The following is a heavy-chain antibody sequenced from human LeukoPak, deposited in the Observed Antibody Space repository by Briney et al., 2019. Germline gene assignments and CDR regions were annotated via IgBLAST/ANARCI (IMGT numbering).Heavy chain of an antibody. V-gene: IGHV4-59*01. CDR3: ARGLGWGATIFDY. D-gene: IGHD1-26*01. Sequence: SETLSLTCTVSGDSITSYYWTWIWQPPGKGLEWIGYMYHSGTTSNNPSLKSRVTISVDTSKNQFSLKVRSVTAADTAVYYCARGLGWGATIFDYWGQGALVTVSS. CDR2: MYHSGTT. J-gene: IGHJ4*02. CDR1: GDSITSYY.